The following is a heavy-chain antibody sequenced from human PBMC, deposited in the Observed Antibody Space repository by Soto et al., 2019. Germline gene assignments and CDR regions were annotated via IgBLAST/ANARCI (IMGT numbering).Heavy chain of an antibody. J-gene: IGHJ4*02. CDR1: GFTFSSYG. CDR2: MSYDGNNK. V-gene: IGHV3-30*18. D-gene: IGHD2-8*01. Sequence: QVQLVESGGGVVQPGGSLTLSCAASGFTFSSYGMHWVRQAPGKGLEWVAVMSYDGNNKYYADSVKGRFTVSRDTSRNTQFLQMNSLRVEDTAVYYCAKGFISGGYCANGICYHFDYWGQGTAVTVSS. CDR3: AKGFISGGYCANGICYHFDY.